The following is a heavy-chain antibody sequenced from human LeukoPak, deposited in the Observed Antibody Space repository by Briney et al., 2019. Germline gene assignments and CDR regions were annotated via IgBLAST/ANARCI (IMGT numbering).Heavy chain of an antibody. J-gene: IGHJ4*02. CDR2: IRYDGSNK. CDR3: ARDGSGSYSQSLYY. V-gene: IGHV3-30*02. Sequence: GGSLRLSCAASGFTFSSYGMHWVRQAPGKGLEWVAFIRYDGSNKYYADSVKGRFTISRDNAKNSLYLQMNSLRAEDTAVYYCARDGSGSYSQSLYYWGQGTLVTVSS. CDR1: GFTFSSYG. D-gene: IGHD1-26*01.